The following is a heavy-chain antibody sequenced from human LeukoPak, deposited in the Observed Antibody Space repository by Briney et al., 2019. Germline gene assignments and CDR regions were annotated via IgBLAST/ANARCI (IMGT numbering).Heavy chain of an antibody. CDR2: IGWNSGSI. Sequence: PGRSLRLSCAASGFIFDDYAMHWVRQAPGKGLEWVSGIGWNSGSIGYADSVKGRFTISRDNAKNSLYLQMNSLRAEDTAVYYCAKETGNSGYLGGYFDYWGQGTLVTVSP. D-gene: IGHD5-12*01. CDR3: AKETGNSGYLGGYFDY. J-gene: IGHJ4*02. V-gene: IGHV3-9*01. CDR1: GFIFDDYA.